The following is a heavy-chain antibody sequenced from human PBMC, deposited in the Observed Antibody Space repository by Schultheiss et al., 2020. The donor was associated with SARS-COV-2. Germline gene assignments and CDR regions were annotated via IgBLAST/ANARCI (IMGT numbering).Heavy chain of an antibody. CDR1: GFTLSTYG. V-gene: IGHV3-33*01. CDR3: ARDDVRGSGWSVGYFHH. J-gene: IGHJ1*01. D-gene: IGHD6-19*01. CDR2: LWHDGFTK. Sequence: GGSLRLSCVASGFTLSTYGMHWVRQAPGKGLEWVAVLWHDGFTKYYPDSVKGRFTVSRDNSKNSLYLQMNSLRVEDTAVYYCARDDVRGSGWSVGYFHHWGQGTLVTVSS.